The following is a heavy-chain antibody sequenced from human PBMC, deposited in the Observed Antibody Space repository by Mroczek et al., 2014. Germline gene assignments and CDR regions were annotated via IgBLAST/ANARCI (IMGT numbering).Heavy chain of an antibody. Sequence: QVQLQQWGAGLLKPSETLSLTCAVYGGSFSGYYWSWIRQPPGKGLEWIGEINHSGSTNYNPSLKSRVTISVDTSKNQFSLKLSSVTAADTAVYYCAREDRSDIVVVPAAKGFDYWGQGTLVTVSS. CDR3: AREDRSDIVVVPAAKGFDY. D-gene: IGHD2-2*01. CDR1: GGSFSGYY. V-gene: IGHV4-34*01. CDR2: INHSGST. J-gene: IGHJ4*02.